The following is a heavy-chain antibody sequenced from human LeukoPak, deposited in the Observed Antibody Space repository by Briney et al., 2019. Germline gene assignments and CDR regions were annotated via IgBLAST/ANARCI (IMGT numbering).Heavy chain of an antibody. CDR2: ISDSGGDT. D-gene: IGHD1-1*01. J-gene: IGHJ4*02. CDR1: GITFSTYA. V-gene: IGHV3-23*01. Sequence: PGGSLRLSCAASGITFSTYAMSWLRQARGKGMEWVSAISDSGGDTDYADCVKGRFTISRDNSRNTLFLQMNSLRAEDTAVYYCARLSGSTGATSRVLHYWGQGTLVTVSA. CDR3: ARLSGSTGATSRVLHY.